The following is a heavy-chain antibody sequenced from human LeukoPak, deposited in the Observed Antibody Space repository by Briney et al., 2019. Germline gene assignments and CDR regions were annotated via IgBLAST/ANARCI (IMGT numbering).Heavy chain of an antibody. CDR3: ARHGTTIFGVVNT. V-gene: IGHV5-51*01. CDR2: IYPGDSDT. J-gene: IGHJ5*02. D-gene: IGHD3-3*01. CDR1: GYSFTSYW. Sequence: GESLKISCKGSGYSFTSYWIGLVRQMPGQGLEWMGIIYPGDSDTSYSPSFQGQVTISDDKSISTAYLPWSSLKASDTAMYYCARHGTTIFGVVNTWGQETLVTVSS.